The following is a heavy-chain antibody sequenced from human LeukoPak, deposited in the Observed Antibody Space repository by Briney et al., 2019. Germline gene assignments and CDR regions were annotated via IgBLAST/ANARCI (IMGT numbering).Heavy chain of an antibody. D-gene: IGHD4/OR15-4a*01. J-gene: IGHJ4*02. V-gene: IGHV3-23*01. CDR3: ARAADDYFFDY. CDR1: GFTFSSYA. CDR2: IGGSGTST. Sequence: PGGSLRLSCAVSGFTFSSYAMSWVRRAPWKGLEWVSGIGGSGTSTYYADSVKGRVTISRDNAKNTLYLKMTSLRAEDTAVYYCARAADDYFFDYWGQGTLVTVSS.